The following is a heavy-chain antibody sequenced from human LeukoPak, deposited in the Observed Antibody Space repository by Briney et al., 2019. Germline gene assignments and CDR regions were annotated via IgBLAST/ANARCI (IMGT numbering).Heavy chain of an antibody. Sequence: GGSLRLSCPGSGFTFSSYAMSWVRPAPGQGLEWVSVISDSGDYTSYADSVRGRFTISRDNSRNTLYLQMISLRPEDTAVYYCAKDTSIGKYCTNGVCSPFDYWGQGTLVTVSS. CDR1: GFTFSSYA. CDR3: AKDTSIGKYCTNGVCSPFDY. J-gene: IGHJ4*02. V-gene: IGHV3-23*01. CDR2: ISDSGDYT. D-gene: IGHD2-8*01.